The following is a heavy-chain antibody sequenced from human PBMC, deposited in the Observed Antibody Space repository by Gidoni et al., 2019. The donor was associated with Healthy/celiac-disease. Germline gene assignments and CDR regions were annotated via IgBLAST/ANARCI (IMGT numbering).Heavy chain of an antibody. D-gene: IGHD4-17*01. Sequence: EVQLVESGGGLVQLGRSLSLSCAVSGFTFADSAFPWVRQAPGKGLEWVSGISWNSGSIGYADSVKGRFTISRDNAKNSLYLQMNSLRAEDTALYYCAKDICPGLGGTTWDTSICYFDYWGQGTLVTVSS. CDR2: ISWNSGSI. CDR3: AKDICPGLGGTTWDTSICYFDY. V-gene: IGHV3-9*01. CDR1: GFTFADSA. J-gene: IGHJ4*02.